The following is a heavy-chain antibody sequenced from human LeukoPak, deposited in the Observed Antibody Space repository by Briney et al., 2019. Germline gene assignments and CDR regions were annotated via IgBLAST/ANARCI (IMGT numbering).Heavy chain of an antibody. CDR3: ARDHDYGGNFDY. CDR2: ISSSSSYI. D-gene: IGHD4-23*01. Sequence: GGSLRLSCAASGFPFSSYSMNWVRQAPGKGLEWVSSISSSSSYIYYADSVKGRFTISRDNAKNSLYLQMNSLRAEDTAVYYCARDHDYGGNFDYWGQGTLVTVSS. J-gene: IGHJ4*02. V-gene: IGHV3-21*01. CDR1: GFPFSSYS.